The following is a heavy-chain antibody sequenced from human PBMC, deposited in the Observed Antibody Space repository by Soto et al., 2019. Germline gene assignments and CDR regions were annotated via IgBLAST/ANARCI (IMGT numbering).Heavy chain of an antibody. CDR2: ISRSSSYI. CDR3: ATETTSLDYYGMDV. CDR1: GFTFSSYN. V-gene: IGHV3-21*01. J-gene: IGHJ6*02. D-gene: IGHD4-17*01. Sequence: EVPLVESGGGLVKPGGSLRLSCAASGFTFSSYNMNWVRQAPGKGLEWVSSISRSSSYIYYTDSVKGRFTISRDNAKNSLFLQMNSLRAEDTAVYYCATETTSLDYYGMDVWGQGTTVTVSS.